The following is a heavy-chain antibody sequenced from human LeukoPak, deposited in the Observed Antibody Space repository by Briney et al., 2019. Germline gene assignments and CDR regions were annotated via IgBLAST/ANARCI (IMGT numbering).Heavy chain of an antibody. CDR3: ATSESGRSWVWFAP. J-gene: IGHJ5*02. CDR2: LTQFFRRT. Sequence: PSVKVSCKAYGGRFRTYPISWVRQAPGQGLEWMGGLTQFFRRTNYTQKFQGRLTITTDQSSSPAYMELSDIMSDHPAVYYCATSESGRSWVWFAPCSEGTLATV. D-gene: IGHD3-10*01. V-gene: IGHV1-69*05. CDR1: GGRFRTYP.